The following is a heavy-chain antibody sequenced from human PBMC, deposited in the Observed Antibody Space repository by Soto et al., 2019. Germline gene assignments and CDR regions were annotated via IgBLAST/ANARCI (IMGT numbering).Heavy chain of an antibody. CDR3: AREGYYYESSGYYSFDY. V-gene: IGHV4-59*01. D-gene: IGHD3-22*01. J-gene: IGHJ4*02. CDR1: GGSISSYY. CDR2: IYYSGST. Sequence: SETLSLTCTVSGGSISSYYWSWIRQPPGKGLEWIGYIYYSGSTNYNPSLKSRVTISVDTSKNQFSLKLSSVTAADTAVYYCAREGYYYESSGYYSFDYWGQGTRVTVSS.